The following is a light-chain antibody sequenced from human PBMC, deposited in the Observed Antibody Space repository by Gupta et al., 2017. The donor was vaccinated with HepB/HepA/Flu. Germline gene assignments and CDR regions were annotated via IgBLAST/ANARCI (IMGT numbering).Light chain of an antibody. V-gene: IGKV3-15*01. CDR2: GAS. CDR3: QQYKNWPQT. J-gene: IGKJ1*01. CDR1: QSVSSN. Sequence: EIVMTQSPATLSVSPGERATLSCRASQSVSSNLACYQQKPGQAPRLLIYGASTRATGIPARFSGSGSGTEFTLTISSLQSEDFAVYYCQQYKNWPQTFGQGTKVEIK.